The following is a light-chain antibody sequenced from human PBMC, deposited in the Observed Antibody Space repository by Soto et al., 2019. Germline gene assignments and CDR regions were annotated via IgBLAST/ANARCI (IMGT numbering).Light chain of an antibody. CDR2: DAS. CDR3: QQLSSYPLP. V-gene: IGKV3-15*01. Sequence: EIVLTQSPATLSVSPGERATLSCRASQSISRNLAWYQQKPGQAPTVLIYDASTRATGIPATFSGSGSGTDFTLTISSLQPEDFATYYCQQLSSYPLPFGGGTKVEIK. CDR1: QSISRN. J-gene: IGKJ4*01.